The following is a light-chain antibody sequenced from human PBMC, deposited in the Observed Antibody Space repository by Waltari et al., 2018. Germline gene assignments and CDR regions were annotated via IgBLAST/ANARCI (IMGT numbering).Light chain of an antibody. CDR2: VNSDGSP. Sequence: QLVVTQSPSASASLGASVKLTCTLSSGHSSNIIAWLQPQPEKGPRYLMKVNSDGSPRRGDEIPERFSGASSGAERYLPISSLQAEDEADYYCQTGGHGTWVFGGGTKLTVL. CDR1: SGHSSNI. J-gene: IGLJ3*02. CDR3: QTGGHGTWV. V-gene: IGLV4-69*01.